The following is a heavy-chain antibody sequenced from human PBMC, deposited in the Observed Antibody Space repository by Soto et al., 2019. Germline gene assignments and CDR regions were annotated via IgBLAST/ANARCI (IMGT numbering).Heavy chain of an antibody. J-gene: IGHJ3*02. CDR3: ASCGYYDSSDVYDI. CDR2: INHSGST. D-gene: IGHD3-22*01. V-gene: IGHV4-34*01. Sequence: APETLSLPCAVYGGSFRRYYWSWIRQPPGKGLEWIGEINHSGSTNYNPSLKSRVTISVDTSKNQFSLKLSSVTAADTAVYYCASCGYYDSSDVYDIWGRGSLVTGS. CDR1: GGSFRRYY.